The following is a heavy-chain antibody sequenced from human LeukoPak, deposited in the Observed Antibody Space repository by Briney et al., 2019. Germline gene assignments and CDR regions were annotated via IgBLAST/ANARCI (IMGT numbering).Heavy chain of an antibody. CDR3: ARSWASIVVVPAAMDYYYGMDV. D-gene: IGHD2-2*01. CDR1: VGTFSSYA. V-gene: IGHV1-69*04. Sequence: SVKGSCKASVGTFSSYAISWVRQAPGHGVEWMGRIIPILGIANYAQKFQGRVTITADKSTSTAYMEVSSLRSEDTAVNYCARSWASIVVVPAAMDYYYGMDVWGQGTTVTVSS. J-gene: IGHJ6*02. CDR2: IIPILGIA.